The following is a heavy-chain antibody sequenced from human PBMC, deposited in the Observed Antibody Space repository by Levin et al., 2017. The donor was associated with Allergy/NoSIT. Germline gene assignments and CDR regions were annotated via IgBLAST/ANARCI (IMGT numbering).Heavy chain of an antibody. CDR3: ARASQKSGPSWHDAFDI. J-gene: IGHJ3*02. CDR2: IWYDGSNK. V-gene: IGHV3-33*01. CDR1: GFTFSSYG. D-gene: IGHD6-13*01. Sequence: PGGSLRLSCAASGFTFSSYGMHWVRQAPGKGLEWVAVIWYDGSNKYYADSVKGRFTISRDNSKNTLYLQMNSLRAEDTAVYYCARASQKSGPSWHDAFDIWGQGTMVTVSS.